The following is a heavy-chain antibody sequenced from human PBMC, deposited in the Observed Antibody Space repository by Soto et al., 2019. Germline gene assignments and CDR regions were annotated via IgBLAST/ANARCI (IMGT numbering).Heavy chain of an antibody. D-gene: IGHD4-17*01. CDR1: GGTFSSYA. J-gene: IGHJ4*02. Sequence: SVKVSCKASGGTFSSYAISWVRQAPGQGLEWMVGIIPIFGTANYAQKFQGRVTITADESTSTAYMELSSLRSEDTAVYYCARGYDYGDYYCDYWGQGTLVTVSS. V-gene: IGHV1-69*01. CDR3: ARGYDYGDYYCDY. CDR2: IIPIFGTA.